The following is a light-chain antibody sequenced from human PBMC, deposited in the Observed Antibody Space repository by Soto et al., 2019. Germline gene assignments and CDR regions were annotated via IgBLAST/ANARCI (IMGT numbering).Light chain of an antibody. CDR3: QHYNSLTRIA. Sequence: IVLTQSPVTLSVSPGERATLFCRASQSASTNLAWYQHKPGQAPRLLIYGASTRATAIPARFSGSGSGTEFTLTIISLESEDFAVYYCQHYNSLTRIAFGEGTRLEMK. CDR1: QSASTN. J-gene: IGKJ5*01. V-gene: IGKV3-15*01. CDR2: GAS.